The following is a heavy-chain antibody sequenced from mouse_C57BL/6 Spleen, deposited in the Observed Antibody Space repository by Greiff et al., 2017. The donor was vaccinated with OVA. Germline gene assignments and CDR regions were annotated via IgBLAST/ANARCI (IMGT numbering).Heavy chain of an antibody. V-gene: IGHV1-59*01. Sequence: QVQLQQSGAELVRPGTSVKLSCKASGYTFTSYWMHWVKQRPGQGLEWIGVIDPSDSYTNYNQKFKGKATLTVDTSSSTAYMQLSSLTSEDSAVYYCAPRDCGTWGQGTLVTVSA. J-gene: IGHJ3*01. CDR1: GYTFTSYW. D-gene: IGHD1-1*01. CDR3: APRDCGT. CDR2: IDPSDSYT.